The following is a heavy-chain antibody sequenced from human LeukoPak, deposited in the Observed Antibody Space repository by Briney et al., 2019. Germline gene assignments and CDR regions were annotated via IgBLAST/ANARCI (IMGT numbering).Heavy chain of an antibody. J-gene: IGHJ4*02. CDR2: ISPRGGGT. CDR3: ARDLAWGAFDY. D-gene: IGHD7-27*01. Sequence: GSLRLSCAASGFTFRNYGMNWVRQAPGKGLEWLSGISPRGGGTYYADSVKGRFTISRDDSKNTLSLQMNSLTVEDTAVYYCARDLAWGAFDYWGQGTLVTVSS. CDR1: GFTFRNYG. V-gene: IGHV3-23*01.